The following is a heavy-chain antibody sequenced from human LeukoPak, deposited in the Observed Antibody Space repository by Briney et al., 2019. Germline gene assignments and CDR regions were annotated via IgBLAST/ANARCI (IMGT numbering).Heavy chain of an antibody. V-gene: IGHV4-39*02. CDR1: GDSISSSSYY. CDR3: ARDHSPHLRWYGGSAFDI. D-gene: IGHD4-23*01. CDR2: IYYAGST. J-gene: IGHJ3*02. Sequence: PSETLSLTCNVSGDSISSSSYYWSWIRVPPGKGLEWIGSIYYAGSTYYNPSLKSRVTLSVDTSTNHFSLNIKSVTAADTAVYYCARDHSPHLRWYGGSAFDIWGQGTMVTVSS.